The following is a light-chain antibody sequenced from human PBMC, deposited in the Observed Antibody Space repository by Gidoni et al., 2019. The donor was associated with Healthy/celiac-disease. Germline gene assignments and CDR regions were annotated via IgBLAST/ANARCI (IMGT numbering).Light chain of an antibody. CDR2: TDS. V-gene: IGLV3-25*03. CDR1: ALPKQY. Sequence: SYELPQPPSVSVSSGQTARITCSGAALPKQYAYWYHQKPVQAPVLVISTDSQRPSGIPYRFSGSSSGTTVTLTILGAQAEDEAAYYCQSADSSATYVVFGGGPKLTVL. CDR3: QSADSSATYVV. J-gene: IGLJ2*01.